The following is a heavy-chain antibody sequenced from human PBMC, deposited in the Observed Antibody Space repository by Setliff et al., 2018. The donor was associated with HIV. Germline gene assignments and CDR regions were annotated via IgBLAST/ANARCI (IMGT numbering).Heavy chain of an antibody. CDR1: GYTFTSYG. CDR2: ISAYNGNT. CDR3: ARAAGYTGGWGYGATYHYYMDV. V-gene: IGHV1-18*01. Sequence: GASVKVSCKASGYTFTSYGISWVRQAPGQGLEWMGWISAYNGNTNYAQKLQGRVTMTTDTSTSTAYMELRSLRSDDTAVYYCARAAGYTGGWGYGATYHYYMDVWGKGTTVTVSS. D-gene: IGHD6-19*01. J-gene: IGHJ6*03.